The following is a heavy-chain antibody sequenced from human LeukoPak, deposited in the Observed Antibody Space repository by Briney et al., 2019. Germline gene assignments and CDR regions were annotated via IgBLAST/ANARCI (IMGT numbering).Heavy chain of an antibody. CDR3: AKEPTTRAGTEYPDY. CDR1: GFTFSSYG. V-gene: IGHV3-30*18. Sequence: GGSLRLSCAASGFTFSSYGMHWVRQAPGKGLEWVAVISYDGSNKYYADSVKGRFTISRDNSKNTLYLQMNSLRAEDTAVYYCAKEPTTRAGTEYPDYWGQGTLSPSPQ. J-gene: IGHJ4*02. D-gene: IGHD1-7*01. CDR2: ISYDGSNK.